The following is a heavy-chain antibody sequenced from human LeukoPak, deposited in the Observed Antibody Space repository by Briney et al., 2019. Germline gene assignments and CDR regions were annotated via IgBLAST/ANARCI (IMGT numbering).Heavy chain of an antibody. V-gene: IGHV3-43*01. CDR2: ISWDGGST. Sequence: GGSLRLSCAASGFTFDDYTMHWVRQAPGKGLEWVSLISWDGGSTYYADSVKGRFTISRDNSKNSLYLQMNSLRTEDTAFYYCAKDIGYSSSSYYMDVWGKGTTVTVSS. CDR1: GFTFDDYT. CDR3: AKDIGYSSSSYYMDV. D-gene: IGHD6-6*01. J-gene: IGHJ6*03.